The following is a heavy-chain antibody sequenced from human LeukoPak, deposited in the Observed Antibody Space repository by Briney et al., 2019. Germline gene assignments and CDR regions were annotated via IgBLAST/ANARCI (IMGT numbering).Heavy chain of an antibody. CDR1: GFTFDDYA. V-gene: IGHV3-9*01. Sequence: GGSLRLSCATSGFTFDDYAMHWVRQAPGKGLEWVSGISWNGNSIEYADSVKGRFTISRDNSKNTLYLQMNSLRAEDTAVYYCARSDYFDYWGQGTLVTVSS. J-gene: IGHJ4*02. CDR2: ISWNGNSI. CDR3: ARSDYFDY.